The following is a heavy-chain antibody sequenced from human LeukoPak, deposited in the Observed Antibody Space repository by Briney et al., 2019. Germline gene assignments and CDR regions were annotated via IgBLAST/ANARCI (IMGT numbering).Heavy chain of an antibody. D-gene: IGHD4-17*01. CDR2: IHNSATT. V-gene: IGHV4-59*12. Sequence: SETLSLTCTVSGGSLSSYFWSWIRQPPGKGLEWIGYIHNSATTNCNPSLKSRVTISLDTAKNQFSLKLTSVTAADTAAYFCARSRGGFGDYGSWFDPWGQGTLVTVSS. CDR1: GGSLSSYF. CDR3: ARSRGGFGDYGSWFDP. J-gene: IGHJ5*02.